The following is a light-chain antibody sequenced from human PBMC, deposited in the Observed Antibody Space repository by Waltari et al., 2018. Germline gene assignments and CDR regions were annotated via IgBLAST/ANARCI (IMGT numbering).Light chain of an antibody. CDR2: AAS. J-gene: IGKJ2*01. Sequence: TQMTQFPSSLSASAGDRVTITCRASQGISSYLNWYQQKPGKAPKLLIYAASSLQSGVPSRFSGSGSGTDFTLTISSLQPEDFATYYCQQSYSTPYTFGQGTKLEIK. CDR1: QGISSY. V-gene: IGKV1-39*01. CDR3: QQSYSTPYT.